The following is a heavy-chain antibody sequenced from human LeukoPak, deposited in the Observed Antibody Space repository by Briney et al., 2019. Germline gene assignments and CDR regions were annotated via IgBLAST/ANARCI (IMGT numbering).Heavy chain of an antibody. D-gene: IGHD2-2*01. J-gene: IGHJ6*02. CDR3: ARDCSSTSCYAPHYYYYYGMDV. Sequence: SVKVSCKASGGTFSSYAISWVRQAPGQGLEWMGGIIPIFGTANYAQKFQGRVTITADESTGTAYMELSSLRSEDTAVYYCARDCSSTSCYAPHYYYYYGMDVWGQGTTVTVSS. CDR1: GGTFSSYA. CDR2: IIPIFGTA. V-gene: IGHV1-69*13.